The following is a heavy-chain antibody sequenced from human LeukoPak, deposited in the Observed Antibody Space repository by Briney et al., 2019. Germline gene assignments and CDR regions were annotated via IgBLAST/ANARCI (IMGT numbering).Heavy chain of an antibody. D-gene: IGHD3-16*01. CDR1: GGTFSSYA. CDR2: ISAYNGNT. CDR3: ARGSIWGSGKAGAFDI. V-gene: IGHV1-18*01. J-gene: IGHJ3*02. Sequence: ASVKVSCKASGGTFSSYAISWVRQAPGQGLEWMGWISAYNGNTNYAQKLQGRVTMTTDTSTSTAYMELRSLRSDDTAVYYCARGSIWGSGKAGAFDIWGQGTMVTVSS.